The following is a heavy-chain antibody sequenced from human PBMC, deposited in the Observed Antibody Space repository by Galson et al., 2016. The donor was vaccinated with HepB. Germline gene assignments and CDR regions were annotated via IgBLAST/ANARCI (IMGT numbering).Heavy chain of an antibody. CDR1: GFTFSSQS. CDR3: ASALGYCSGDRCDDY. D-gene: IGHD2-15*01. CDR2: ISSSRTTI. J-gene: IGHJ4*02. V-gene: IGHV3-48*02. Sequence: SLRLSCAASGFTFSSQSMNWVRQAPGKGLEWVSYISSSRTTIHYADSVKGRFTISRDNAKNSLYLQMKSLRDEDTAVYYCASALGYCSGDRCDDYWGQGTLVTVSS.